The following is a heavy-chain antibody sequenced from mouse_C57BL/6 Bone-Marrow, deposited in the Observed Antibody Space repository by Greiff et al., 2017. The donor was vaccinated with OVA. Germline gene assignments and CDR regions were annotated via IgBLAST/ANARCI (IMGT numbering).Heavy chain of an antibody. CDR2: ISNGGGST. J-gene: IGHJ4*01. CDR1: GFTFSDYY. D-gene: IGHD1-1*01. Sequence: DVKLVESGGGLVQPGGSLKLSCAASGFTFSDYYMYWVRQTPEKRLEWVAYISNGGGSTYYPDTVKGRFTISRDNAKNTLYLQMSRLKSEDTAMYYCARRGYYYGSSYARDYWGQGTSVTVSS. CDR3: ARRGYYYGSSYARDY. V-gene: IGHV5-12*01.